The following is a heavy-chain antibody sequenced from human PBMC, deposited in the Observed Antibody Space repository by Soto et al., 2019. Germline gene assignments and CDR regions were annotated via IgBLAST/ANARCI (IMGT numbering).Heavy chain of an antibody. Sequence: GASVKVSCKASGYTFTSNWIHWVLRAPGQGLEWMGVINPSGTITNYAPKFQGRVTMTSDPSTSTVYMDLSSLTSEDTAVYYCARDHSISSSGAWWLDPWGQGTLVTVSS. CDR1: GYTFTSNW. CDR2: INPSGTIT. CDR3: ARDHSISSSGAWWLDP. J-gene: IGHJ5*02. D-gene: IGHD6-13*01. V-gene: IGHV1-46*01.